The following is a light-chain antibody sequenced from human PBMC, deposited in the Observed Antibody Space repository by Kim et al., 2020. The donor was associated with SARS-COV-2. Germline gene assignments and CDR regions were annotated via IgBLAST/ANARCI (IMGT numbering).Light chain of an antibody. V-gene: IGKV3-20*01. CDR1: QSVRRNS. Sequence: ENVLTQSPGTLSLSPGDRATFSCGASQSVRRNSLAWYQQKPGQAPRLLIYDASNRATGVPDRFTGSGSGTDFTLSINRVEPEDFAVYYCRQYGSLPLTFGGGTKVEI. CDR2: DAS. CDR3: RQYGSLPLT. J-gene: IGKJ4*01.